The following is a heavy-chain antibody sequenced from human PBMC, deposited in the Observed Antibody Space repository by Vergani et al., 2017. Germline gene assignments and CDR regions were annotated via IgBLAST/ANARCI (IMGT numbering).Heavy chain of an antibody. CDR1: GFTFGDYA. V-gene: IGHV3-49*03. J-gene: IGHJ6*02. D-gene: IGHD2-21*02. Sequence: EVQLVESGGGLVQPGWSLRLSCTASGFTFGDYAMSWFRQAPGKGLEWVGFIRSKAYGGTTEYAASVKGRFTISRDDSKNIAYLQMNSLKTEDTAVYYCTRDAVTIWEHIVVVTXPPVYYYYYYGMDVWGQGTTVTVSS. CDR3: TRDAVTIWEHIVVVTXPPVYYYYYYGMDV. CDR2: IRSKAYGGTT.